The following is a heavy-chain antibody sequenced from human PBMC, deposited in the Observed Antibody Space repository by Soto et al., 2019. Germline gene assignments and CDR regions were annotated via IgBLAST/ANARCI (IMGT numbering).Heavy chain of an antibody. Sequence: GGSLRLSCAASGFTVSSNYMSWVRQAPGKGLEWVSVIYSGGSTYYADSVKGRFTISRDNSKNTLYLQMNSLRAEDTAVYYCAREPIASAGPPIYYYYYMDVWGKGNTVTVSS. V-gene: IGHV3-66*01. CDR1: GFTVSSNY. D-gene: IGHD6-13*01. CDR2: IYSGGST. J-gene: IGHJ6*03. CDR3: AREPIASAGPPIYYYYYMDV.